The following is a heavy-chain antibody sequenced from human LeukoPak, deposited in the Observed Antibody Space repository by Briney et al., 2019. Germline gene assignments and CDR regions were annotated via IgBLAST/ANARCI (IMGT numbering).Heavy chain of an antibody. CDR2: INPSGSST. Sequence: ASVKVSCKASGGTFSSYAISWVRQAPGQGLEWMGIINPSGSSTSYAQKFQGRVTMTRDTSTSTVYMELSSLRSEDTAVYYCARGDSSYYWFDPWGQGTLVTVSS. CDR1: GGTFSSYA. D-gene: IGHD6-6*01. J-gene: IGHJ5*02. CDR3: ARGDSSYYWFDP. V-gene: IGHV1-46*01.